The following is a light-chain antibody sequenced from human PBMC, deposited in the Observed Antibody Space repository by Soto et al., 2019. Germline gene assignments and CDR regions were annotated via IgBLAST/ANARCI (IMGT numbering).Light chain of an antibody. CDR2: RNN. CDR3: AAWDDSLSGYV. V-gene: IGLV1-47*01. Sequence: CVLTQPPSATGTPGQGVTISCSGSSSNIGSNYVYWYQQLPGTAPKLLIYRNNQRPSGVPDRFSASKSGTSASLAISGLRSEDEADYYCAAWDDSLSGYVFGTGTKVTVL. CDR1: SSNIGSNY. J-gene: IGLJ1*01.